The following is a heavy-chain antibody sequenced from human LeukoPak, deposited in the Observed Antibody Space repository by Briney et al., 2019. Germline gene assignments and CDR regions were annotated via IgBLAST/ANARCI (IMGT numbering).Heavy chain of an antibody. CDR1: GGTFSNYA. V-gene: IGHV1-69*13. J-gene: IGHJ4*02. D-gene: IGHD1-14*01. CDR2: IIPIFGTA. Sequence: SVKVSCKASGGTFSNYAISWVRQAPGQGLEWMGGIIPIFGTANYAQKFQGRVTITADESTSTAYMELSSLRSEDTAVYYCARVFPGAGSPFDYWGQGTLVTVSS. CDR3: ARVFPGAGSPFDY.